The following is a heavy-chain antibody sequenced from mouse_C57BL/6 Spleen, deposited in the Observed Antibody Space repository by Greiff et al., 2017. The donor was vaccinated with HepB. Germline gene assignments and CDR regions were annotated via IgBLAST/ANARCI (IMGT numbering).Heavy chain of an antibody. D-gene: IGHD1-1*01. CDR1: GYTFTGYW. J-gene: IGHJ3*01. CDR2: ILPGSGST. CDR3: ASPFSTVEARTAFAY. Sequence: QVQLQQSGAELMKPGASVKLSCKASGYTFTGYWIEWVKQRPGHGLEWIGEILPGSGSTNYNEKFKGKATFTADTSSNTAYMQLSSLTTEDSAIYDCASPFSTVEARTAFAYWGQGTLVTVSA. V-gene: IGHV1-9*01.